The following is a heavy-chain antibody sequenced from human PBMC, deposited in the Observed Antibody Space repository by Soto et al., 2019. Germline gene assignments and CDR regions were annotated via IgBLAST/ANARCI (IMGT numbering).Heavy chain of an antibody. CDR3: ARAAGYYDTSGYYGDYFHYGMDV. J-gene: IGHJ6*02. D-gene: IGHD3-22*01. CDR1: VFTFSDYN. V-gene: IGHV3-48*02. Sequence: GGSLRLSCAASVFTFSDYNVNWVRQSPGEGLEWLSYISTSSSTIYYAESVKGRFTISRDNAKNSLFLQMNSLRDEDTAVYYCARAAGYYDTSGYYGDYFHYGMDVWGLGTTFTVSS. CDR2: ISTSSSTI.